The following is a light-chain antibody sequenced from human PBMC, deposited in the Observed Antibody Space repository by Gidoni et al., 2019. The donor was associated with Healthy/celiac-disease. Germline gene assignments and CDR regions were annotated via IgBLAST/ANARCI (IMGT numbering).Light chain of an antibody. V-gene: IGKV3-20*01. J-gene: IGKJ1*01. CDR2: GAS. Sequence: IVLTQSPGTLSLSPGESATLSCRASQSVSSSYLAWYQQKPGQAPRLLIYGASSRATGIPDRFSGSGSGTDFTLTISRLEPEDFAVYYCQQYGSSPRTCGQGTKVEIK. CDR3: QQYGSSPRT. CDR1: QSVSSSY.